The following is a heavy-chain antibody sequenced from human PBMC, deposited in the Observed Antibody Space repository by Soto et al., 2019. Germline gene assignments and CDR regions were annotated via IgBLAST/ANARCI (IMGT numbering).Heavy chain of an antibody. V-gene: IGHV4-39*01. CDR2: IYYSGST. CDR1: GGSISSGSYY. Sequence: PSETLSLTCTVSGGSISSGSYYWGWIRQPPGKGLEWIGSIYYSGSTYYNPSLKSRVTISVDTSKNQFSLKLSSVTAADTAVYYCARRGSSSWYGMDVWGQGTTVTVSS. J-gene: IGHJ6*02. CDR3: ARRGSSSWYGMDV. D-gene: IGHD6-13*01.